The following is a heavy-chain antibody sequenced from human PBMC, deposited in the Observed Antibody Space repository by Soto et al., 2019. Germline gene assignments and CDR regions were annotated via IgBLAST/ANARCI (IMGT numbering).Heavy chain of an antibody. CDR3: LRGVGRYGSGCILYYLDY. Sequence: QVQLVQSGAEVKKPGSSVKVSCKPSGGTFSSYTVSWVRQAPGQGLEWMGGIVPIFIGSVHYAQKFQGRVMITGFEPTNKECMYLMSLQAEDTGVYYWLRGVGRYGSGCILYYLDYRGQGTLVTVSS. CDR2: IVPIFIGSV. V-gene: IGHV1-69*01. J-gene: IGHJ4*02. CDR1: GGTFSSYT. D-gene: IGHD3-10*01.